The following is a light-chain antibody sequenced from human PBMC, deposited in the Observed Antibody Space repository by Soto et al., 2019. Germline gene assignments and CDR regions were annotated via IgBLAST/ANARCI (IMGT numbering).Light chain of an antibody. CDR1: SCDVAAYNF. J-gene: IGLJ1*01. CDR3: RSYTSGGNYV. Sequence: QSALTQPASVSGSPGQWGALSCTGTSCDVAAYNFVSWYQQHPGKAPKLMVFDVSNRPSGVSDRFSGSKSGNTASLTISGLQAEDEADYYCRSYTSGGNYVFGTGAKVTVL. V-gene: IGLV2-14*01. CDR2: DVS.